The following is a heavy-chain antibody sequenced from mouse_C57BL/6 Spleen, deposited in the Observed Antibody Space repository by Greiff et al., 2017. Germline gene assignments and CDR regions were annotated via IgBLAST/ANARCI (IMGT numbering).Heavy chain of an antibody. D-gene: IGHD1-1*01. CDR1: GYTFTGYW. CDR3: ARITTVVERSFAY. V-gene: IGHV1-9*01. CDR2: ILPGSGST. Sequence: VQLQESGAELMKPGASVKLSCKATGYTFTGYWIEWVKQRPGHGLEWIGEILPGSGSTYYNEKFKGKATFTADTSSNTAYMQLSSLTAEEAAIYYCARITTVVERSFAYWGQGTLVTVSA. J-gene: IGHJ3*01.